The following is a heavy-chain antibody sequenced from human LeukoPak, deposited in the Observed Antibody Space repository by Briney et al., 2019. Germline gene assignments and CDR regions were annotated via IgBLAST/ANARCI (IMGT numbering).Heavy chain of an antibody. CDR2: IYYSGST. J-gene: IGHJ5*02. Sequence: PGGSLRLSCAASGFTFSNYEMNWVRQPPGKGLEWIGYIYYSGSTNYNPSLKSRVTISVDTSKNQFSLKLSSVTAADTAVYYCARYPEGSYDPNNWFDPWGQGTLVTVSS. V-gene: IGHV4-59*01. CDR3: ARYPEGSYDPNNWFDP. D-gene: IGHD1-26*01. CDR1: GFTFSNYE.